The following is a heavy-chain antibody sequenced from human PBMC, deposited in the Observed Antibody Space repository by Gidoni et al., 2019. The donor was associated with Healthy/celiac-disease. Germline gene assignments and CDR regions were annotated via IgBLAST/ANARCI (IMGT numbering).Heavy chain of an antibody. J-gene: IGHJ4*02. CDR2: MNPNSGNT. D-gene: IGHD1-7*01. CDR3: AILMGITGTEYYFDY. Sequence: QVQLVQSGAEVKKPGASVTVSCKASGYTFTSYDINWVRQATGQGLAWMGGMNPNSGNTGYAQKFQGRVTMTRNTSISTAYMELSSLRSEDTAVYYCAILMGITGTEYYFDYWGQGTLVTVSS. V-gene: IGHV1-8*01. CDR1: GYTFTSYD.